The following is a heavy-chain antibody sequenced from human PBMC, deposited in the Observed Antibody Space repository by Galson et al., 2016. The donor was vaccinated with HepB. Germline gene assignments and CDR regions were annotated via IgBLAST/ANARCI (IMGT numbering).Heavy chain of an antibody. D-gene: IGHD3-10*01. CDR2: IIGTSGDT. CDR1: GLTFSSSW. Sequence: SLRLSCAASGLTFSSSWMTWVRQAPGKGLETVLGIIGTSGDTYYADSVRGRFTISRDNSKYTLYLQMNSLRAEDTAVYYCARAMGFGGPDYGLDVWGQGTLGTVS. V-gene: IGHV3-23*01. J-gene: IGHJ6*02. CDR3: ARAMGFGGPDYGLDV.